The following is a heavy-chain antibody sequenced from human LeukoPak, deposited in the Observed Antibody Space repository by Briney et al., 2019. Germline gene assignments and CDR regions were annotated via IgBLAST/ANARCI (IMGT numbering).Heavy chain of an antibody. J-gene: IGHJ4*02. CDR3: GRRLGLRDY. CDR1: GGSFSGYY. V-gene: IGHV4-34*01. Sequence: SETLSLTCAVYGGSFSGYYWSWIRQPPGKGLEWIGEINHSGSTNYNPSLKSRVTISVDTSKNQFSLKLSSVTAADTGVFFRGRRLGLRDYWGQGTLVTVSS. D-gene: IGHD6-19*01. CDR2: INHSGST.